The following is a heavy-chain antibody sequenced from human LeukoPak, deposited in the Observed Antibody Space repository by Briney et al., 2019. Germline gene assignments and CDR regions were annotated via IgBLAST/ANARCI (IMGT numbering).Heavy chain of an antibody. D-gene: IGHD2-15*01. V-gene: IGHV1-2*02. Sequence: ASVKVSCKASGYTFTGYYMHWVRQAPGQGLEWMGWINPNSVGTNYAQKFQGRVTMTRDTSISTAYMELSRLRSDDTAVYYCARERTLTSCYDYWGQGTLVTGSS. CDR2: INPNSVGT. CDR1: GYTFTGYY. J-gene: IGHJ4*02. CDR3: ARERTLTSCYDY.